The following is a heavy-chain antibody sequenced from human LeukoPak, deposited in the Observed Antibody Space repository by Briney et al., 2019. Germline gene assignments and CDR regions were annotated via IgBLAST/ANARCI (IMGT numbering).Heavy chain of an antibody. J-gene: IGHJ4*02. CDR3: ARASHIGAAGLFDY. D-gene: IGHD6-13*01. Sequence: PGGSLRLSCAASGFTVSSDYMNWVRQAPGKGLEWVSVIYSGGTTFYADSEKGRFTISRDTSKNTLYLQMNSLRAEDTAIYYCARASHIGAAGLFDYWGQGTLVTVSS. CDR2: IYSGGTT. CDR1: GFTVSSDY. V-gene: IGHV3-53*01.